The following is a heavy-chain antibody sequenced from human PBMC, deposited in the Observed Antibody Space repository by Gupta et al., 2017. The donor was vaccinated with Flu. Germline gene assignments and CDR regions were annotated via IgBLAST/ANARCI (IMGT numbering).Heavy chain of an antibody. Sequence: QVQLEQSGAEVTRSGSSVTVSCRASEVTFNKNGLSWIRQAPGQGLEWMGGIVPIFGAANYAKNFQGRVTITADKSSNTVYLELHSLRFEDTAVYYCARDWFGGSNDYWGQGTLVTVSS. CDR1: EVTFNKNG. V-gene: IGHV1-69*06. D-gene: IGHD1-26*01. CDR2: IVPIFGAA. CDR3: ARDWFGGSNDY. J-gene: IGHJ4*02.